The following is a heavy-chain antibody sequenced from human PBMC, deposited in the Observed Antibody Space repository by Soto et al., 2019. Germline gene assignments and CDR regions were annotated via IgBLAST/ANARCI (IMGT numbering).Heavy chain of an antibody. Sequence: PGGSLRLSCAVSGFTFSSYGMNWVRQAPGRGLEWVSSISSGSSYIYYADSVKGRFTISRDNARNSLYLQMNSLRAEDTAVYYCARDVPRRSNIAASPVYISYGMDVWGQGTTVTVYS. CDR1: GFTFSSYG. D-gene: IGHD6-6*01. J-gene: IGHJ6*02. V-gene: IGHV3-21*01. CDR2: ISSGSSYI. CDR3: ARDVPRRSNIAASPVYISYGMDV.